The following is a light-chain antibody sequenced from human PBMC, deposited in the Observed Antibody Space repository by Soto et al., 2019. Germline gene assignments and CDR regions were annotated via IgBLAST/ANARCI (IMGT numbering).Light chain of an antibody. CDR3: QQYGSSPET. CDR1: QSVRSSY. V-gene: IGKV3-20*01. J-gene: IGKJ1*01. Sequence: EIVLTQSPGTLSLSPGERATLSCRASQSVRSSYLAWYQQKPGQAPRLLIYGASDRATDIPDRFSGSGSGTDFSLTISRLEPEDFAVYYCQQYGSSPETLGQGTKVDIK. CDR2: GAS.